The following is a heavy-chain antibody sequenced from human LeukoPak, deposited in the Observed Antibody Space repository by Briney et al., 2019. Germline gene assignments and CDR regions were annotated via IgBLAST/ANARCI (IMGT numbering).Heavy chain of an antibody. V-gene: IGHV3-23*01. CDR1: GFTFSSYA. D-gene: IGHD6-13*01. Sequence: RTGGSLRLSCAASGFTFSSYAMSWVRQAPGKGLEWVSAISGSGGSTYYADSVKGRFTISRDNSKNTLYLQMNSLRAEDTAVYYCAKDMGSSWYLAADQDYWGQGTLVTVSS. J-gene: IGHJ4*02. CDR3: AKDMGSSWYLAADQDY. CDR2: ISGSGGST.